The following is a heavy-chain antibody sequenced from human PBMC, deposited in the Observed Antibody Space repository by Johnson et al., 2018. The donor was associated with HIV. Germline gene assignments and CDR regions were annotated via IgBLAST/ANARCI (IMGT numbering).Heavy chain of an antibody. CDR2: ISYDGTNK. CDR1: GFTFSSYA. D-gene: IGHD2-2*01. Sequence: QVQLVESGGGVVQPGRSLRLSCAASGFTFSSYAMHWVRQAPGEGLEWVAVISYDGTNKYYADSVKGRFTISRDNSKNTLYVQMNSLRAEDTAVYYCARGIQPDAFDIWGQGTMVTVSS. CDR3: ARGIQPDAFDI. J-gene: IGHJ3*02. V-gene: IGHV3-30*14.